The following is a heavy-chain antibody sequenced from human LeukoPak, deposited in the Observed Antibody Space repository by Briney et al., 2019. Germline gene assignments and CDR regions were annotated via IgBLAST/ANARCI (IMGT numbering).Heavy chain of an antibody. Sequence: SETLSLTCTVSNDSISIYYWSWIRQPAGKGLEWIARLSTSGSSNYNPSLKSRVTISVDKSKNQFSLRLSSVTAADTAVYYCARGHFLRADFWSGFRRPNFYYYMDVWGKGTTVTVSS. V-gene: IGHV4-4*07. D-gene: IGHD3-3*01. CDR3: ARGHFLRADFWSGFRRPNFYYYMDV. J-gene: IGHJ6*03. CDR1: NDSISIYY. CDR2: LSTSGSS.